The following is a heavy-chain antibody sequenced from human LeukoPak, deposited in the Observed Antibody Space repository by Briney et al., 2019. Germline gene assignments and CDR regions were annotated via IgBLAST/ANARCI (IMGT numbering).Heavy chain of an antibody. J-gene: IGHJ4*02. V-gene: IGHV3-11*01. D-gene: IGHD3-16*01. Sequence: GGSLRLSCAASGFTFSDYYMSWIRQAPGKGLEWVSYISSSGSTIYYADSVKGRFTISRDNAKNSLYLQMNSLRAEDTAVYYCARGCPLRTTKLSLYREFDYWGQGTLVTVSS. CDR3: ARGCPLRTTKLSLYREFDY. CDR2: ISSSGSTI. CDR1: GFTFSDYY.